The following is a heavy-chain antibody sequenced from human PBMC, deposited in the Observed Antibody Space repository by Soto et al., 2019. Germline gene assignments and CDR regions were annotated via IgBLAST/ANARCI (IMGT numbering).Heavy chain of an antibody. J-gene: IGHJ5*02. Sequence: PGGSLRLSCAASGFPFDAYAMHWVRQAPGKGLEWVSYISSSSSTIYYADSVKGRFTISRDNAKNSLYLQMNSLRDEDTAVYYCARDARFGDLSWFDPWGQGTLVTVSS. D-gene: IGHD3-10*02. CDR3: ARDARFGDLSWFDP. V-gene: IGHV3-48*02. CDR2: ISSSSSTI. CDR1: GFPFDAYA.